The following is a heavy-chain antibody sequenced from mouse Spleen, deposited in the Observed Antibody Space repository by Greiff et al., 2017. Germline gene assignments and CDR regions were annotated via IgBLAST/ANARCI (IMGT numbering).Heavy chain of an antibody. CDR3: ARNDYWYERGYFDY. Sequence: QVQLQQPGAELVKPGASVKMSCKASGYTFTSYWITWVKQRPGQGLEWIGDIYPGSGSTNYNEKFKSKATLTVDKSSSTAYMQLSSLTSEDSAVYYCARNDYWYERGYFDYWGQGTTLTVSS. J-gene: IGHJ2*01. D-gene: IGHD2-14*01. V-gene: IGHV1-55*01. CDR2: IYPGSGST. CDR1: GYTFTSYW.